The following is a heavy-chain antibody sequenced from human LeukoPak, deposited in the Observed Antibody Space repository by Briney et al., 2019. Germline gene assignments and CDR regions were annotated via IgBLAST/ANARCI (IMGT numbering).Heavy chain of an antibody. J-gene: IGHJ5*02. CDR3: NRDSGTYNWSDP. D-gene: IGHD1-26*01. Sequence: GGSLKLSCVASGFTFSDSAIRWVRQSSGKGLEWIGHMDKETNLYTATITASMKGTFTVSRDDSTNTAYLHMNSLTTEHTALYFCNRDSGTYNWSDPWGQGTLVTVSS. CDR1: GFTFSDSA. V-gene: IGHV3-73*01. CDR2: MDKETNLYTA.